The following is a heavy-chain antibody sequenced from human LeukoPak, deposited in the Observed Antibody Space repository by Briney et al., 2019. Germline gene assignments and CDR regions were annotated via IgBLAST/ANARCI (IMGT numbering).Heavy chain of an antibody. D-gene: IGHD3-22*01. CDR3: AREKYYDSSGLDY. Sequence: GGSLRLSCAASGFTFSSYGMHWVRQAPGKGLEWVAFIRYDGSNKYYADSVKGRLTISRDNSKNTLYLQMNSLRAEDTAVYYCAREKYYDSSGLDYWGQGTLVTVFS. CDR2: IRYDGSNK. J-gene: IGHJ4*02. V-gene: IGHV3-30*02. CDR1: GFTFSSYG.